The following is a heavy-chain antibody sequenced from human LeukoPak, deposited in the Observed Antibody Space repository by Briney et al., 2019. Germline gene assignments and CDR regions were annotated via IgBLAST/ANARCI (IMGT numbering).Heavy chain of an antibody. J-gene: IGHJ4*02. CDR3: ARDRNVYGSGTTFDQ. CDR1: GFTFSSYA. D-gene: IGHD3-10*01. CDR2: ISGSGGST. Sequence: GGSLRLSCAASGFTFSSYAMTWVRQAPGKGLEWVSAISGSGGSTYYADSVKGRFTISRDNSKNTLYLQMNSLRAEDTAVYYCARDRNVYGSGTTFDQWGQGTLVTVSS. V-gene: IGHV3-23*01.